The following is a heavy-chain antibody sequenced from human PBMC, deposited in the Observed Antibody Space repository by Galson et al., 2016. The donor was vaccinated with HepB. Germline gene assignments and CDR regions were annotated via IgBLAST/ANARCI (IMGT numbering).Heavy chain of an antibody. D-gene: IGHD6-6*01. Sequence: SLRLSCAASGFTFSTYAISWVRQAPGKGLEWVSLITGSSDRTYYADSVRGRFTISRDNSKNTVYLQMNSPRAEDTAVYYRAKGLEGRLTDYWGQGTLVTVSS. V-gene: IGHV3-23*01. J-gene: IGHJ4*02. CDR2: ITGSSDRT. CDR3: AKGLEGRLTDY. CDR1: GFTFSTYA.